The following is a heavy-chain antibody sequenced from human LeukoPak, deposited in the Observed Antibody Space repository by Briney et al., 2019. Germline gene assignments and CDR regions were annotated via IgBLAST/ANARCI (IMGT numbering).Heavy chain of an antibody. CDR1: GFTFDDYA. CDR3: AKDIRGHIVGATFHY. J-gene: IGHJ4*02. D-gene: IGHD1-26*01. V-gene: IGHV3-9*01. Sequence: GGSLRLSCAASGFTFDDYAMHWVWQAPGKGLEWVSRISWNSGSIGYADSVKGRFTISRDNAKNSLYLQMNSLRAEDTALYYCAKDIRGHIVGATFHYWGQGTLVTVSS. CDR2: ISWNSGSI.